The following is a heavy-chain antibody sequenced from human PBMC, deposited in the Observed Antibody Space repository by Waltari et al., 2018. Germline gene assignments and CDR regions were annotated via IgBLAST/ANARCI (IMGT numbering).Heavy chain of an antibody. CDR1: GGSITSSSHY. CDR3: ARHVKDSSSSVDWFDP. CDR2: IYYTGGT. Sequence: QLQLQESGPGLVKYSETLSLTCTVSGGSITSSSHYWGWIRQPPGKGLEWIGSIYYTGGTYYNPSLKSRVTISVDTSKDQFSLKLFSVIAADTAVYYCARHVKDSSSSVDWFDPWGQGTLVIVSS. D-gene: IGHD6-6*01. J-gene: IGHJ5*01. V-gene: IGHV4-39*01.